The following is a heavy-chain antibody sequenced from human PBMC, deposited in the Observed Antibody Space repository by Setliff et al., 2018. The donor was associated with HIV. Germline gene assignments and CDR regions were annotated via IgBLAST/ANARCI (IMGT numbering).Heavy chain of an antibody. CDR3: ARGGDSGSYYLNAFDI. CDR2: IIPIFGTA. CDR1: GGTFSSYA. J-gene: IGHJ3*02. Sequence: SVKVSCKASGGTFSSYAISWVRQAPGQGLAWMGGIIPIFGTANYAQKFQGRVTITADESTSTAYMELSSLRSEDTAVYYCARGGDSGSYYLNAFDIWGQGTMVTVS. D-gene: IGHD1-26*01. V-gene: IGHV1-69*13.